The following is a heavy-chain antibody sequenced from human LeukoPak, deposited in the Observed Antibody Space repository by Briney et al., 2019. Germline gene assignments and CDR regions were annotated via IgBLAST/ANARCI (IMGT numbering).Heavy chain of an antibody. V-gene: IGHV1-69*04. Sequence: SVKVFCKASGGTFSSYAISGVRHAPGQGLEWMGSIIPIRGIATYAQKFQGRVTITADKSTSADYMHLRRLRSEHTVVYYSARERREQLVPLGSYYGMDVWGQRTTVTVSS. CDR2: IIPIRGIA. D-gene: IGHD6-13*01. CDR1: GGTFSSYA. CDR3: ARERREQLVPLGSYYGMDV. J-gene: IGHJ6*02.